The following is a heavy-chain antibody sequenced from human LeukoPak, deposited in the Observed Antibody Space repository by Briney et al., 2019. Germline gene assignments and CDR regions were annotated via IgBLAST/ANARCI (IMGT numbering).Heavy chain of an antibody. J-gene: IGHJ6*02. V-gene: IGHV1-8*01. D-gene: IGHD3-10*01. CDR1: GYTFTSYD. CDR2: MNPNSGNT. CDR3: ARGLEYYGSGSTRYYYYGMDA. Sequence: ASVKVSCKASGYTFTSYDINWVRQATGQGLEWMGWMNPNSGNTGYAQKFQGRVTMTRNTSISTAYMELSSLRSEDTAVYYCARGLEYYGSGSTRYYYYGMDAWGQGTTVTVS.